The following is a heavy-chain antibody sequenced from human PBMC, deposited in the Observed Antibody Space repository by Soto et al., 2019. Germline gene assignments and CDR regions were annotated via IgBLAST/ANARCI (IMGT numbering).Heavy chain of an antibody. CDR3: ARMYGDYGLNGNYYGMDV. CDR2: IMSSSSYI. V-gene: IGHV3-21*01. CDR1: GFTFSSYS. D-gene: IGHD4-17*01. Sequence: EVQLVESGGGLVKPGGSLRLSCAASGFTFSSYSMKWARQAPGKGPEWVSSIMSSSSYIYFADAVKGRFTITRDNAKNSLFLQMNSLRAEDTAVYYCARMYGDYGLNGNYYGMDVWCQGTTVTVSS. J-gene: IGHJ6*02.